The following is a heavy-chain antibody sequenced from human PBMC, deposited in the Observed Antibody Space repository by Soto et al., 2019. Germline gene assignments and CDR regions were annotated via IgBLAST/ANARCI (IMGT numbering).Heavy chain of an antibody. D-gene: IGHD3-16*02. Sequence: GASVKVSCKASGYTFTSYDINWVRQATGQGLEWMGWMNPNSGNTGYAQKFQGRVTMTRNTSISTAYMELSSLRSEDTAVYYCARGLTYYDYIWGSYRYEYFDYWGQGTLVTVSS. CDR1: GYTFTSYD. CDR3: ARGLTYYDYIWGSYRYEYFDY. CDR2: MNPNSGNT. V-gene: IGHV1-8*01. J-gene: IGHJ4*02.